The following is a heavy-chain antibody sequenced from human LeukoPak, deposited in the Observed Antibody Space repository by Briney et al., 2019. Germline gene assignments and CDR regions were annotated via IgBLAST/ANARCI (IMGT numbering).Heavy chain of an antibody. CDR2: IWYDGSEK. CDR1: GFTYRSYG. V-gene: IGHV3-33*03. CDR3: AKDYWTGTQYMPPPTF. Sequence: PGGSLRLSCAASGFTYRSYGMNWVRLAPGKGLEWIAVIWYDGSEKYYAESVKGRFTISRDNSRNTLYLQMNNLRVEDTGLYYCAKDYWTGTQYMPPPTFWGQGTLVTVSS. J-gene: IGHJ4*02. D-gene: IGHD1-1*01.